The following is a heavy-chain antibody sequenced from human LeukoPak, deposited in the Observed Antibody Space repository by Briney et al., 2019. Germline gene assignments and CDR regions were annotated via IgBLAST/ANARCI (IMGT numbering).Heavy chain of an antibody. CDR3: AKVRLSGALDDAFDV. V-gene: IGHV3-30*02. D-gene: IGHD3-10*01. J-gene: IGHJ3*01. Sequence: PGGSLRLSCAASGFGFSSYAMHWVRQAPGKGLEWVAFIRHDGSHHYHGDSVKGRFTISRDNSKNTLYLEMTSLRPEDTAVYYCAKVRLSGALDDAFDVRGQGTMVTVYS. CDR2: IRHDGSHH. CDR1: GFGFSSYA.